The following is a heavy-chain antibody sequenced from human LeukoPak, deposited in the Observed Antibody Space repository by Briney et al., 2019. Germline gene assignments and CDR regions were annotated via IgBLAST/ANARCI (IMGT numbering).Heavy chain of an antibody. CDR3: ARTTAMVTIFDY. V-gene: IGHV1-3*01. CDR1: GYTFTTYA. J-gene: IGHJ4*02. CDR2: INAGNGNT. D-gene: IGHD5-18*01. Sequence: GASVKVSCKASGYTFTTYAMHWVRQAPGQRLEWMGWINAGNGNTKYSQKFLGRVTITRDTSASTAYMEPSSLSSEDTAVYYCARTTAMVTIFDYWGQGTLVTVSS.